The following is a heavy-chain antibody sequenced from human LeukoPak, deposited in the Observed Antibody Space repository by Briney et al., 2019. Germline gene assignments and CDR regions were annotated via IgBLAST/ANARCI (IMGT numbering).Heavy chain of an antibody. CDR2: IYYSGST. CDR3: ARDSRTLVGATPFDY. D-gene: IGHD1-26*01. V-gene: IGHV4-59*02. J-gene: IGHJ4*02. CDR1: GGSVSSDC. Sequence: ADTLSLSCTVDGGSVSSDCWSWIRQPPGKGLEWIGYIYYSGSTNYNPSLKSRVTISVDTSKNQFSLKLSSVTAADTAVYYCARDSRTLVGATPFDYWGQGTLVTVSS.